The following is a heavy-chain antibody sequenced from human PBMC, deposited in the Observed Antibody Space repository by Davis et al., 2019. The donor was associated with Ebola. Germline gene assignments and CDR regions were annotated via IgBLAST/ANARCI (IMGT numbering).Heavy chain of an antibody. CDR2: VRSHGSDD. CDR3: ARDGITIFGVVTIDAFDI. CDR1: GFTFNIFD. J-gene: IGHJ3*02. V-gene: IGHV3-30*02. D-gene: IGHD3-3*01. Sequence: GESLKISCAASGFTFNIFDMHWVRQAPGRGLEWVAFVRSHGSDDHYADSVKGRFTISRDNSKNTLYLQMNSLRDEDTAVYYCARDGITIFGVVTIDAFDIWGQGTMVTVSS.